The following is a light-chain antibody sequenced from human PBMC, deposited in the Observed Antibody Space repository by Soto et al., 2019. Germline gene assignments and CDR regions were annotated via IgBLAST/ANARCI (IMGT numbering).Light chain of an antibody. V-gene: IGLV2-14*01. J-gene: IGLJ3*02. CDR2: EVS. CDR3: SSYTSSGPV. Sequence: QSVLTQPASVSGSPGQSITISCTGTSSDIGGYNYVSWYQQHPGKAPKLMIYEVSNRPSGGSNRFSGSKSANTASLTISGLQREDEADYYCSSYTSSGPVFGGGTK. CDR1: SSDIGGYNY.